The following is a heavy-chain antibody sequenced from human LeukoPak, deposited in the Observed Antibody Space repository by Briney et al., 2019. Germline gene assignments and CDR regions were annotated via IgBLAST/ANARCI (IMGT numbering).Heavy chain of an antibody. CDR2: ISYDGSNK. D-gene: IGHD1-26*01. V-gene: IGHV3-30*04. J-gene: IGHJ6*03. CDR3: ARERAPGGGSYSYYYYYMDV. CDR1: GFTFSSYA. Sequence: GGSLRLSCAASGFTFSSYAMHWVRQAPGKGLEWVAVISYDGSNKYYADSVKGRFTISRDNSKNTPYLQMNSLRAEDSAVYYCARERAPGGGSYSYYYYYMDVWGKGTTVTVSS.